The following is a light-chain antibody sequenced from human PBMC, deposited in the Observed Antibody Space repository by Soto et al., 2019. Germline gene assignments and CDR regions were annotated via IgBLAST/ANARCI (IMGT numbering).Light chain of an antibody. CDR3: QQYNSYSPTWT. V-gene: IGKV1-5*01. CDR1: QSISSH. Sequence: DIQMTQSPSSLSASVGDRVTITCRASQSISSHLNWYQQKPGKAPKLLIYAASSLQSGVPSRFSGSGSGTEFTLTISSLQPDDFATYYCQQYNSYSPTWTFGQGTKVDIK. CDR2: AAS. J-gene: IGKJ1*01.